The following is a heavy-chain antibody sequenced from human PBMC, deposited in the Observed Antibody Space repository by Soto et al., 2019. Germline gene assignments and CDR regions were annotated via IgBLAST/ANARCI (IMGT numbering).Heavy chain of an antibody. CDR1: RYNFASYA. J-gene: IGHJ4*02. CDR2: INPSGGST. CDR3: ARVTRSLEPPHFDY. V-gene: IGHV1-46*01. D-gene: IGHD1-1*01. Sequence: VASVKVSCKASRYNFASYAMQWVRQAPGQGLEWMGIINPSGGSTSYAQKFQGRVTMTRDTSTSTVYMELSSMRSEDTAVYYCARVTRSLEPPHFDYWGQGTLVTVSS.